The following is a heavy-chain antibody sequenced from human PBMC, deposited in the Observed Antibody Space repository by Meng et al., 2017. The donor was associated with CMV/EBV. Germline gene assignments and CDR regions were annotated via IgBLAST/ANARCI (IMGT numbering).Heavy chain of an antibody. Sequence: QVELQLWGAGLVKPSDALALACAVYGGSFSCYYWSWIRQPPGKGLEWIGEINHSGSTNYNPSLKSRVTISVDTSKNQFSLKLSSVTAADTAVYYCARESMVRGEDWGQGTLVTVSS. CDR1: GGSFSCYY. CDR2: INHSGST. D-gene: IGHD3-10*01. CDR3: ARESMVRGED. V-gene: IGHV4-34*01. J-gene: IGHJ4*02.